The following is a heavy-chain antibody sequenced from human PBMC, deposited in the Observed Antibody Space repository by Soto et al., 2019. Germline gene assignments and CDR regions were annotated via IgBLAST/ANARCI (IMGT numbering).Heavy chain of an antibody. CDR2: ISSNGGST. CDR1: GFTFSSYA. D-gene: IGHD3-3*01. CDR3: ARDSHYDFWSGYQAYYYYMDV. Sequence: PGGSLRLSCAASGFTFSSYAMHWVRQAPGKGLEYVSAISSNGGSTYYANSVKGRFTISRDNSKNTLYLQMGSLRAEDMAVYYCARDSHYDFWSGYQAYYYYMDVWGKGTTVTVSS. V-gene: IGHV3-64*01. J-gene: IGHJ6*03.